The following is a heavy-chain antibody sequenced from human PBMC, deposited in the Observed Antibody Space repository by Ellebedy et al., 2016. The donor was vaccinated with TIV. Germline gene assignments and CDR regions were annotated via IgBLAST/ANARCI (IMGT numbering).Heavy chain of an antibody. CDR3: TRIRNYYDSSGYYSGYFDY. CDR2: INPSGGTT. D-gene: IGHD3-22*01. CDR1: GYTFSSYY. J-gene: IGHJ4*02. V-gene: IGHV1-46*01. Sequence: ASVKVSCXATGYTFSSYYIRWVRQAPGQGLEWMGIINPSGGTTTYAQKFQGRVTMTRDTSTSTVYMELSSLRSEDTAVYYCTRIRNYYDSSGYYSGYFDYWGQGTLVTVSS.